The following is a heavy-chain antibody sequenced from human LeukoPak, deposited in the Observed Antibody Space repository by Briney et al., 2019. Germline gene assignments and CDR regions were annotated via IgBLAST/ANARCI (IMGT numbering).Heavy chain of an antibody. CDR3: ARDISSSYGYHNWFDP. Sequence: SETLSLTCTVSGGSISSYYWSWIRQPPGKGLEYIGEINHSGITNYNPSLMSRVTISVDTSKNQFSLKLSSVTAADTAVYYCARDISSSYGYHNWFDPWGQGTLVTVSS. D-gene: IGHD5-18*01. CDR1: GGSISSYY. V-gene: IGHV4-34*01. J-gene: IGHJ5*02. CDR2: INHSGIT.